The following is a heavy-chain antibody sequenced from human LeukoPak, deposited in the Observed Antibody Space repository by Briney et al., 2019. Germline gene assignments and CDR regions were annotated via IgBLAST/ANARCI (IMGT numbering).Heavy chain of an antibody. CDR3: ARNKDGKSLDY. CDR2: MNPNSGGT. J-gene: IGHJ4*02. CDR1: GYTFTEYY. Sequence: RRASVKVSCKASGYTFTEYYIHWVRQAPGQGLEWMAWMNPNSGGTSYAQKFQGRVTMTRDTSISTAYMELSRLKFDETAVYYCARNKDGKSLDYWGQGTLVTVSS. V-gene: IGHV1-2*02.